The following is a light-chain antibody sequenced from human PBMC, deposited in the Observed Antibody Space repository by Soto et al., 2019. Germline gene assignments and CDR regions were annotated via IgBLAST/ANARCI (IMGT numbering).Light chain of an antibody. CDR1: QTVSSH. CDR2: GVF. Sequence: EVVMTQSPVTLSVSLGQRATLSCRASQTVSSHIAWYQQKPGQAPRLLISGVFVRATGIPGRFSGSGSGTEFTLTISSLQSEDFAVYYCQQYNNWPRTFGQGTKVEIK. J-gene: IGKJ1*01. CDR3: QQYNNWPRT. V-gene: IGKV3D-15*01.